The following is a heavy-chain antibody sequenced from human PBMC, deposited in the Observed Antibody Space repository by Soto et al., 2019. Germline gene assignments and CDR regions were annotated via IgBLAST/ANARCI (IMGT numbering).Heavy chain of an antibody. D-gene: IGHD1-7*01. Sequence: QVQVQESSPGLVKPSETLSLTCTVSGDSISSYYWSWIRQPAGKGLEWIGRIYTSGSTNYNPSLKSRVTMSVDTSKNQFSLKLSSVTAADTAVYYCARSLGTTGSFNWFDPWGQGTLVTVSS. V-gene: IGHV4-4*07. J-gene: IGHJ5*02. CDR3: ARSLGTTGSFNWFDP. CDR2: IYTSGST. CDR1: GDSISSYY.